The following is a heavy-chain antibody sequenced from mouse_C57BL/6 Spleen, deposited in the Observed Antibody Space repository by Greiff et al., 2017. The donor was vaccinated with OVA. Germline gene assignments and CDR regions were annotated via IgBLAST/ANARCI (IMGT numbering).Heavy chain of an antibody. V-gene: IGHV1-52*01. D-gene: IGHD2-4*01. CDR2: IDPSDSET. CDR1: GYTFTSYW. J-gene: IGHJ3*01. CDR3: ARGSDYAWFAY. Sequence: VQLQQPGAELVRPGSSVKLSCKASGYTFTSYWMHWVKQRPIQGLEWIGNIDPSDSETHYNQKFKDKATLTVDKSSSTAYMQLSSLTSEDSAVYYCARGSDYAWFAYWGQGTLVTVSA.